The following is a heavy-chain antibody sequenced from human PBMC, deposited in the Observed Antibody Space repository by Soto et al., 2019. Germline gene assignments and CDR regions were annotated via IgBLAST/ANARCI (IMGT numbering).Heavy chain of an antibody. CDR1: GYAFNGYG. V-gene: IGHV1-18*01. D-gene: IGHD5-18*01. J-gene: IGHJ6*02. Sequence: ASVQVSFKASGYAFNGYGISWLRQAPGQGLEWMGWMSAYNGNSNYAQKFQNRVTMTTDSSTTTGYMELRNLVSDDTAVYYCARVRVIHYYVSGMDVWGQGTTVTVSS. CDR2: MSAYNGNS. CDR3: ARVRVIHYYVSGMDV.